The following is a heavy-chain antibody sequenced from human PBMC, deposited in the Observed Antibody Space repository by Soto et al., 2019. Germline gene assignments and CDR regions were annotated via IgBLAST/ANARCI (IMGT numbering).Heavy chain of an antibody. CDR1: GYTFTGYY. CDR2: INPSGGST. V-gene: IGHV1-46*03. CDR3: VRGYFYGSGSSGLGYYMDV. J-gene: IGHJ6*03. D-gene: IGHD3-10*01. Sequence: GASVKVSCKASGYTFTGYYMHWVRQAPGQGLEWMGIINPSGGSTSYAQKFQGRVTMTRDTSTSTVYMELSSLRSEDTAVYYCVRGYFYGSGSSGLGYYMDVWGKGTTVTVSS.